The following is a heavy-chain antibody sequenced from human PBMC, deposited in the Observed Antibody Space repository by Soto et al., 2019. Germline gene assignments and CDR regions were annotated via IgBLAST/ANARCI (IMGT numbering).Heavy chain of an antibody. CDR2: IGESGTPT. CDR1: GFTFSSYA. D-gene: IGHD2-2*01. Sequence: SLRLSCAASGFTFSSYAMKWVRQAPGKGPEWVSLIGESGTPTYYADSVKGRFTISRDNSGNTLFLEMYSLRAEDTAVYYCARYIPGVSYYGMDVWGQGTTVTVSS. V-gene: IGHV3-23*01. CDR3: ARYIPGVSYYGMDV. J-gene: IGHJ6*02.